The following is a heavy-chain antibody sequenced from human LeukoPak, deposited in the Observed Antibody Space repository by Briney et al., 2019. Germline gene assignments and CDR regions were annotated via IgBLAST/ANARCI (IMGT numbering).Heavy chain of an antibody. CDR1: GFTFSSYE. D-gene: IGHD3-10*01. J-gene: IGHJ4*02. Sequence: PGGSLRLSCAASGFTFSSYEMNWVRQVPGKGLEWVSAISGSGSDTYYADSVKGRFTISRDNSKGTLYLQMNSLRAEDTAVYYCAKDLGGEGGSGFPGYWGRGTLVTVSS. V-gene: IGHV3-23*01. CDR3: AKDLGGEGGSGFPGY. CDR2: ISGSGSDT.